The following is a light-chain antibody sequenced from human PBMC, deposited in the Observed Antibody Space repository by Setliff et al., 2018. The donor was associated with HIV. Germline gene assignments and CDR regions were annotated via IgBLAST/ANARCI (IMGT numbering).Light chain of an antibody. CDR3: CSYAGSAYV. Sequence: QSALTQPRSVSGSPGQSVTISCTGTSSDVGGYNYVSWYQQHPGKAPKLMIYDVTKRPSGVPGRFSGSKSGNTASLTISGLQAEDEADYYCCSYAGSAYVFGTGTKVTVL. J-gene: IGLJ1*01. CDR1: SSDVGGYNY. CDR2: DVT. V-gene: IGLV2-11*01.